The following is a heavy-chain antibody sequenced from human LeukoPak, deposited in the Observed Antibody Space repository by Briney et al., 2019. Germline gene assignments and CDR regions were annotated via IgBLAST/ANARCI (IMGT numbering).Heavy chain of an antibody. CDR2: ISGSGGST. CDR1: GFTFSSYA. J-gene: IGHJ5*02. V-gene: IGHV3-23*01. CDR3: ARGASGILWFGFDP. Sequence: GGSLRLSCAASGFTFSSYAMSWVRQAPGEGLEWVSAISGSGGSTYYADSVKGRFTISRDNSKNTLYLQMNRLRAEATAVYYCARGASGILWFGFDPWGQGTLVTVSS. D-gene: IGHD3-10*01.